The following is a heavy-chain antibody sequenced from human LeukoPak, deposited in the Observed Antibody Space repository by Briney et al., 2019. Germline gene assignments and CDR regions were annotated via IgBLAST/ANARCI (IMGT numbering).Heavy chain of an antibody. Sequence: GGSLRLSFAASGITFDDYAMQWVRQAPGKGLEWVSGISWNSGDKAYADSVKGRFTISRDNAKNSLYLQMNSLRAEDMALYYCAKDSGRAYRYGYFDYWGQGTLVTVSS. CDR3: AKDSGRAYRYGYFDY. D-gene: IGHD5-18*01. V-gene: IGHV3-9*03. CDR2: ISWNSGDK. J-gene: IGHJ4*02. CDR1: GITFDDYA.